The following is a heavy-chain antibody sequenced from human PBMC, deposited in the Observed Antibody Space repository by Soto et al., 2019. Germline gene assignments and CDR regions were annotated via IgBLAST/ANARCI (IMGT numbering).Heavy chain of an antibody. D-gene: IGHD4-17*01. J-gene: IGHJ4*02. CDR2: ISWNSDST. CDR3: ARTTWGYGEPHDS. Sequence: EVHLVESGGGVAQPGRSLRLSCATSGFTFDDYAMHWVRQAPGKGLEWVSGISWNSDSTGYADSVKGRFTISRDNAKKSLFLQRNSLRSEDTAFYFCARTTWGYGEPHDSWGQGTLVTVSS. CDR1: GFTFDDYA. V-gene: IGHV3-9*01.